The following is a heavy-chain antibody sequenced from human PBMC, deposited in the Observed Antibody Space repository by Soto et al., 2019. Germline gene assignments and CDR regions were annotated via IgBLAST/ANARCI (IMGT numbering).Heavy chain of an antibody. CDR1: GFTFRSFT. J-gene: IGHJ5*02. V-gene: IGHV3-21*01. Sequence: PGGSLRLSCAASGFTFRSFTMNWVRQAPGKGLEWVSNISSNSAYIYYTDALRGRFTISRDNAKNSLHLQMNSLRAEDTAVYYCTRDASRDSSARGWFDPWGPGTLVTVSS. CDR3: TRDASRDSSARGWFDP. CDR2: ISSNSAYI. D-gene: IGHD6-13*01.